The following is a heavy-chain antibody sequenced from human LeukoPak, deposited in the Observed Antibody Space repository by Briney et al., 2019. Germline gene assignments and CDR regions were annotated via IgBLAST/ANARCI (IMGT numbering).Heavy chain of an antibody. J-gene: IGHJ4*02. Sequence: SETLSLTCAVYGGSFSGYYWSWIRQRPGKGLEWIGEINHSGSTNYNPSLKSRVTISVDTSKNQFSLKLSSVTAADTAVYYCARFGSGWHYFDYWGQGTLVTVSS. D-gene: IGHD6-19*01. CDR2: INHSGST. CDR1: GGSFSGYY. V-gene: IGHV4-34*01. CDR3: ARFGSGWHYFDY.